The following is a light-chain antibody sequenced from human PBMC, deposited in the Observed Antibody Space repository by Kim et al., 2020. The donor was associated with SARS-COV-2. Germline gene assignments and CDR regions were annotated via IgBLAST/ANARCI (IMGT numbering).Light chain of an antibody. V-gene: IGLV1-51*01. J-gene: IGLJ2*01. CDR1: TSNIGKNY. CDR3: ATSDSSLRAVL. Sequence: QSVLTQPPSASAAPGQKVTISCSGSTSNIGKNYVFWYQHLPGTAPKLLIYENNKRPSGIPDRFSGSKSGTSATLDITGLQAGDEGDYYCATSDSSLRAVLFGGGTKVTVL. CDR2: ENN.